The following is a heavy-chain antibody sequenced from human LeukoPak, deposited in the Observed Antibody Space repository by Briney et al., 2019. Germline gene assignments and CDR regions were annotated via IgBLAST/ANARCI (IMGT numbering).Heavy chain of an antibody. CDR1: GYSFTSYY. J-gene: IGHJ5*02. CDR3: ARAYNSSGYYSP. Sequence: GASVKVSCKASGYSFTSYYIHWVRQAPGQGLEWMGIINPTTGSTIYAQTFQGRVTMTRDVSTSTVYMDLSSLRSADTAVYYCARAYNSSGYYSPWGQGTLVTVSS. D-gene: IGHD3-22*01. CDR2: INPTTGST. V-gene: IGHV1-46*01.